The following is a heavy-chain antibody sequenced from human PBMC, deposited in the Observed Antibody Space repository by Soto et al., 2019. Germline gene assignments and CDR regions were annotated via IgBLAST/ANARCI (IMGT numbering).Heavy chain of an antibody. J-gene: IGHJ5*02. D-gene: IGHD3-9*01. CDR3: ARQFPTDKYGNRLDP. Sequence: DVQLVESGGGLIQPGGSLRLSCSASGFTVNSSYMTWIRQAPWKGLQCVADISSGGTTKYADSVRGRFSISRDMSKNTLYLQMHSLGVEDTSIYSCARQFPTDKYGNRLDPWGKGPLVPVSA. CDR2: ISSGGTT. CDR1: GFTVNSSY. V-gene: IGHV3-53*01.